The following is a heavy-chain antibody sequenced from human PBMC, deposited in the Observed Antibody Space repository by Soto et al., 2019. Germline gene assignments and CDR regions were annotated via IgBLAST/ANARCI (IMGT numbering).Heavy chain of an antibody. Sequence: PSETLSLTCAVSGYAISSGYYWGWIRQPPGKGLDWIGSIYHSGRTYYNPSLKSRLTISVDTSKNQFSLKLSSVTAADTAVYFCARGGERSVVTGNFPGYGGKPIMVTVSS. V-gene: IGHV4-38-2*01. D-gene: IGHD2-21*02. CDR2: IYHSGRT. CDR1: GYAISSGYY. J-gene: IGHJ4*02. CDR3: ARGGERSVVTGNFPGY.